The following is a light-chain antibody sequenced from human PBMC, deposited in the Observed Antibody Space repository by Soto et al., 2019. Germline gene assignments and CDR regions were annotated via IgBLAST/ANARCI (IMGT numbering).Light chain of an antibody. V-gene: IGKV1-33*01. CDR1: QSISSY. CDR3: QQYENRPYT. CDR2: DAS. J-gene: IGKJ3*01. Sequence: DIQMTHSPASLSASVGDRVTITCRASQSISSYLNWYQHKPGQAPSLLIYDASKSHFGVPSRFSGSGSGTDFTFTISSLQPEDNATYYCQQYENRPYTFGPVTKVDVK.